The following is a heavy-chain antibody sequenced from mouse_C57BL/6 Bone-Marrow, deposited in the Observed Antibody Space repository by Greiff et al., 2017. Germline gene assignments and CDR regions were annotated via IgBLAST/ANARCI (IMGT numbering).Heavy chain of an antibody. V-gene: IGHV5-12*01. CDR2: ISNGGGST. CDR3: ARSSGDSSGYHYFDY. CDR1: GFTFSDYY. J-gene: IGHJ2*01. D-gene: IGHD3-2*02. Sequence: EVKVVESGGGLVQPGGSLKLSCAASGFTFSDYYMYWVRQTPEKRLEWVAYISNGGGSTYYPDTVKGRFTISRDNAKNTLYLQMSRLKSEDTAMYYCARSSGDSSGYHYFDYWGQGTTLTVSS.